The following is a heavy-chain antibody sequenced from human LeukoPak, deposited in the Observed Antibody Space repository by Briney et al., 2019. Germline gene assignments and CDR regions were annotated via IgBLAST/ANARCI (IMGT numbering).Heavy chain of an antibody. Sequence: SVKVSCKASGGTFSSYALSWVRQAPGQGLEWMGGIIPIFGTANYAQKFQGRATITADESTSTAYMELSSLRSEDTAVYYCAAVVPAVMGYFDYWGQGTLVTVSS. J-gene: IGHJ4*02. CDR3: AAVVPAVMGYFDY. V-gene: IGHV1-69*13. CDR2: IIPIFGTA. D-gene: IGHD2-2*01. CDR1: GGTFSSYA.